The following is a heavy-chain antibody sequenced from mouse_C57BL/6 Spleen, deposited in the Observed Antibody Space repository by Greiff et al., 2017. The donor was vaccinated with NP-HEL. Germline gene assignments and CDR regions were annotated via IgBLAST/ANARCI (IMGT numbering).Heavy chain of an antibody. D-gene: IGHD1-1*01. J-gene: IGHJ4*01. V-gene: IGHV3-6*01. CDR3: ARALYYYGIAMDY. CDR2: ISYDGSN. CDR1: GYSITSGYY. Sequence: EVKLQESGPGLVKPSQSLSLTCSVTGYSITSGYYWNWIRQFPGNKLEWMGYISYDGSNNYNPSLKNRISITRDTSKNQFFLKLNSVTTEDTATYYCARALYYYGIAMDYWGQGTSVTVSS.